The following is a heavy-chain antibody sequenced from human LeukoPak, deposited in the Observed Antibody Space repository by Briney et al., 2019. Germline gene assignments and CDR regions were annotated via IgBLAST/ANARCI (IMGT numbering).Heavy chain of an antibody. V-gene: IGHV3-33*08. J-gene: IGHJ4*02. CDR1: GFTFSSSG. CDR3: ARVFCTGGSCYGPFDY. CDR2: IWSDGSKE. D-gene: IGHD2-15*01. Sequence: GGSLRLSCAASGFTFSSSGMHWVRQAPGKGLEWVAVIWSDGSKEYYADSVKGRFSISRDNSRNTVYVQVNSLRVEDTAIYYCARVFCTGGSCYGPFDYWGQGTLVTVSS.